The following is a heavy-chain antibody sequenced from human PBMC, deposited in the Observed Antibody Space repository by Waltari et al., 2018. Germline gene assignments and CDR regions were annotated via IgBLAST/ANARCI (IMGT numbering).Heavy chain of an antibody. D-gene: IGHD1-26*01. CDR1: GFTFSSYA. CDR3: AKDGSFPGAFDI. CDR2: ISGSGGST. Sequence: EVQLLESGGGLVQPGGSLRLSCAASGFTFSSYAMSWVRQAPGKGLEWVSAISGSGGSTYYADSVKGRFTIARDNSKNTLYLQMNSLRAEDTAVYYCAKDGSFPGAFDIWGQGTMVTVSS. J-gene: IGHJ3*02. V-gene: IGHV3-23*01.